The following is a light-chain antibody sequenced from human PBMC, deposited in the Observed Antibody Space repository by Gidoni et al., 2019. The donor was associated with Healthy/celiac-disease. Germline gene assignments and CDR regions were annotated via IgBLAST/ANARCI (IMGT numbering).Light chain of an antibody. CDR3: QQRSNWPPLT. J-gene: IGKJ4*01. CDR1: QSVSSY. V-gene: IGKV3-11*01. Sequence: ATLSLSPGERATLACRARQSVSSYLALYQQKPSQAPRLLIYDASNRAAGLPATFSGSGAGTDFTPTISSLEPEDFAVYYCQQRSNWPPLTFGGGTKVEIK. CDR2: DAS.